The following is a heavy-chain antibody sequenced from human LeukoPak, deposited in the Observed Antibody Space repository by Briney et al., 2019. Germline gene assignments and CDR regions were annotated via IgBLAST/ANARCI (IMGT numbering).Heavy chain of an antibody. J-gene: IGHJ4*02. CDR2: IIPMLGIT. D-gene: IGHD3-22*01. V-gene: IGHV1-69*04. CDR3: AREVYHDSSGYHFDY. CDR1: GGLFSTYA. Sequence: ASVKVSCKASGGLFSTYAISWVRQAPGQGLEWMGRIIPMLGITKYAQKFQGRVTISADKSTSKVYMELSSLRSEDTAVYYCAREVYHDSSGYHFDYWGQGTLVTVSS.